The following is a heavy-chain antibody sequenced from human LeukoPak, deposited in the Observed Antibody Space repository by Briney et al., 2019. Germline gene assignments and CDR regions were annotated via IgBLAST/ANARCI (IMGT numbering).Heavy chain of an antibody. CDR3: ARTVSTGNSGWNWFDP. J-gene: IGHJ5*02. CDR1: GYTFTSYY. Sequence: ASVKVSCTASGYTFTSYYMHWVRQAPGQGLEWMGIINPSGGSTSYAQKFQGRVTMTRDTSTSTVYMELSSLRSEDTAVYYCARTVSTGNSGWNWFDPWGQGTLVTVSS. D-gene: IGHD5/OR15-5a*01. CDR2: INPSGGST. V-gene: IGHV1-46*01.